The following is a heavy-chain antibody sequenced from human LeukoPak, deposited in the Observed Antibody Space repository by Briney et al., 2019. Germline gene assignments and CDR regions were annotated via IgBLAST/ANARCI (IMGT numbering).Heavy chain of an antibody. Sequence: SETLSLTCTVSGGSISRYYWSWIRQPPGKGLEWIGYIYTSGSTNYNPSLKSRVTISVDTSKNQFSLKLSSVTAADTAVYYCARNSGSYPGYWYFDLWGRGTLVTVSS. J-gene: IGHJ2*01. CDR2: IYTSGST. CDR3: ARNSGSYPGYWYFDL. CDR1: GGSISRYY. D-gene: IGHD1-26*01. V-gene: IGHV4-4*09.